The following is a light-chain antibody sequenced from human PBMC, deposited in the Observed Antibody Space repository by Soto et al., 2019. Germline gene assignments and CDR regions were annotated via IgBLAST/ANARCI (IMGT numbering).Light chain of an antibody. Sequence: DIQMTQSPSTLSASVGDRVTITCRASENIFTWLAWYHQQAGKAPKLLISKASALESGVPSRFSGSGSGTQFTLTISSLQPEDFESYYCQQYQSGFTFGLGTTLEIK. CDR1: ENIFTW. V-gene: IGKV1-5*03. J-gene: IGKJ2*01. CDR3: QQYQSGFT. CDR2: KAS.